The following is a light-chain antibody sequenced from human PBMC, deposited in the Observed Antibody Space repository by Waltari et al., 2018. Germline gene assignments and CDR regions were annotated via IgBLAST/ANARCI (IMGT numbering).Light chain of an antibody. CDR1: SGHSGYV. CDR3: ETGGHGTWV. V-gene: IGLV4-69*01. J-gene: IGLJ3*02. CDR2: VNSDGSH. Sequence: QLVVTQSHSVSAALGASVTHTCTLRSGHSGYVIAHLHQHPANGPRYLMKVNSDGSHSKRDEIPDRFSGSSSGAERYLTISNVQSEDEADYYCETGGHGTWVFGGGTRLTVL.